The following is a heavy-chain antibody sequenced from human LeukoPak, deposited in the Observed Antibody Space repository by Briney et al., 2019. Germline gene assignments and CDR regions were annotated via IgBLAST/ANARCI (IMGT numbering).Heavy chain of an antibody. CDR3: ARQTGSGLFILP. V-gene: IGHV4-39*01. D-gene: IGHD3/OR15-3a*01. Sequence: PSETLSLTCSVSGVSTSSSNSYWGWIRQPPGKGLEWIGSIYYSGNTYYNASLKSQVSISIDTSKNQFSLRLTSVTAADTAVYYCARQTGSGLFILPGGRETLVTVSS. J-gene: IGHJ4*02. CDR1: GVSTSSSNSY. CDR2: IYYSGNT.